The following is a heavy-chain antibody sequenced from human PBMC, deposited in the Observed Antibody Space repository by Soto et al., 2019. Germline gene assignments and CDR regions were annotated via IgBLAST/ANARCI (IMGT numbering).Heavy chain of an antibody. D-gene: IGHD4-17*01. CDR1: GGSISSGNYY. CDR2: ISYSGTT. V-gene: IGHV4-30-4*01. J-gene: IGHJ4*02. Sequence: QVQLQESGPGLVKPSQTLSLTCTVSGGSISSGNYYWSWIRQPPGKCLEWIGFISYSGTTHYSASLRSRVSISVDTSKDQFSLGLSSVTAADTAVYYCATMGTPVTRLYYFDYWGQGTLVTVSS. CDR3: ATMGTPVTRLYYFDY.